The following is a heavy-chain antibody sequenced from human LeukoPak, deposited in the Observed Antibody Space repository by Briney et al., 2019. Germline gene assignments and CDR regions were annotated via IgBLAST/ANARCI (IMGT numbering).Heavy chain of an antibody. CDR2: IYYSGST. J-gene: IGHJ3*02. D-gene: IGHD3-22*01. CDR1: GGSISSSSYY. CDR3: ARLNSYYYDSSGYSDAFDI. V-gene: IGHV4-39*01. Sequence: PSETLSLTCTVSGGSISSSSYYWGWIRQPPGKGLEWIGSIYYSGSTYYNPSLKSRVTISVDTSKNQFSLKLSSLTAADTAVYYCARLNSYYYDSSGYSDAFDIWGQGTMVTVSS.